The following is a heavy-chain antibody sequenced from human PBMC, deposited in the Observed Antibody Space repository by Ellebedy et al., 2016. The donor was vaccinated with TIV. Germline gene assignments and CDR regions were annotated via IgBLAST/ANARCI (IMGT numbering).Heavy chain of an antibody. Sequence: MPSETLSLTCTVSGGSISSYYWSWIRQPPGKGLEWIAFINYNGNTNYNPSLKSRVTISVDTSKNQFSLKLNSVPAADTAMYDCASGGASSKYFDHWGQGTLVTVSS. CDR1: GGSISSYY. J-gene: IGHJ4*02. CDR3: ASGGASSKYFDH. CDR2: INYNGNT. D-gene: IGHD3-16*01. V-gene: IGHV4-59*01.